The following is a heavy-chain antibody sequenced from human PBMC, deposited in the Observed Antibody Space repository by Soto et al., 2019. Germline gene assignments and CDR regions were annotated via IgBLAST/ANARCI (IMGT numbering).Heavy chain of an antibody. V-gene: IGHV4-59*01. CDR2: IYYSGST. J-gene: IGHJ6*04. D-gene: IGHD2-2*03. Sequence: SDTLSLTCTVSGGSISSYYWSWIRQPPGKGLEWIGYIYYSGSTNYNPSLKSRVTISVDTSKNQFSLKLSSVTAADTAVYYCARLGIVVVPAAISLGAMDVWGKGTTVTVSS. CDR1: GGSISSYY. CDR3: ARLGIVVVPAAISLGAMDV.